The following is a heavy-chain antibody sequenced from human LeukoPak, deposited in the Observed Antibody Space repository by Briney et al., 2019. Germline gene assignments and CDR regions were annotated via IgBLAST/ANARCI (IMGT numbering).Heavy chain of an antibody. CDR1: GGSISSYY. CDR2: IYYSGST. Sequence: SETLSLTCTVSGGSISSYYWSWIRQPPGKGLEWIGYIYYSGSTNYNPSLKSRVTISVDTSKNQFSLKLSSVTAADTAVYYCARDMYYYDSSGYRNWFDPWGQGTLVTVSS. J-gene: IGHJ5*02. D-gene: IGHD3-22*01. CDR3: ARDMYYYDSSGYRNWFDP. V-gene: IGHV4-59*01.